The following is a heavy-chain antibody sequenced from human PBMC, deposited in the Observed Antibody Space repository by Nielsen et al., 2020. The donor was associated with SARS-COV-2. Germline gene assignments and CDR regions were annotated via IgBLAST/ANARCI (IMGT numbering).Heavy chain of an antibody. D-gene: IGHD3-3*01. V-gene: IGHV5-51*01. CDR3: ARSTKYYDFWSGRQSGYYYYGMDV. CDR2: IYPGDSDT. J-gene: IGHJ6*02. Sequence: VRQMPGKGLEWMGIIYPGDSDTRYSPSFQGQVTISADKSISTAYLQWSSLKASDTAMYYCARSTKYYDFWSGRQSGYYYYGMDVRGQGTTVTVSS.